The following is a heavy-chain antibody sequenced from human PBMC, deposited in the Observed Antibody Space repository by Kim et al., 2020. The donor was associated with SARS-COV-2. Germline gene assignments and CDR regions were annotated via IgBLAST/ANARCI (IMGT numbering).Heavy chain of an antibody. CDR3: ARDRGLHGYYRVNYYYYGMDV. CDR1: GYSFVDYD. V-gene: IGHV1-18*01. J-gene: IGHJ6*02. D-gene: IGHD3-3*01. CDR2: ISGYNGNT. Sequence: ASVKVSCKGSGYSFVDYDISWVRQAPGQGLEWMGWISGYNGNTNYAQKFQGRVTMITDTSTSTIYLELRSLRADDTAVYFCARDRGLHGYYRVNYYYYGMDVGGQGTTVTVSS.